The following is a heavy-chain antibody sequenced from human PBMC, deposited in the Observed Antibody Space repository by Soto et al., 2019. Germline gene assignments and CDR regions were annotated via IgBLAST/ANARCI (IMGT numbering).Heavy chain of an antibody. CDR2: IGTAGDT. J-gene: IGHJ6*02. D-gene: IGHD4-4*01. CDR3: ARGTTTVTTSYYYGMDV. CDR1: GFTFSSYD. Sequence: GGSLRLSCAASGFTFSSYDMHWVRQATGKGLEWVSAIGTAGDTYYPGSVKGRFTISRENAKNSLYLQMNSLRAEDTAVYYCARGTTTVTTSYYYGMDVWGQGTTVTVSS. V-gene: IGHV3-13*01.